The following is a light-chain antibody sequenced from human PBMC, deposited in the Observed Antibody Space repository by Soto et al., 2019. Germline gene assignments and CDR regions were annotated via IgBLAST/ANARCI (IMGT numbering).Light chain of an antibody. J-gene: IGKJ4*01. CDR1: QSVSTHY. V-gene: IGKV3D-20*02. CDR2: GAS. Sequence: EIVVTQSPGTLSVSPGERATLSCRASQSVSTHYLAWYQQKPGQAPRLLIYGASKRATGIPDRFSGSGSGTDFTLTISSVQSEDFAVYYCQQRTNSPLTFGGGTKVDIK. CDR3: QQRTNSPLT.